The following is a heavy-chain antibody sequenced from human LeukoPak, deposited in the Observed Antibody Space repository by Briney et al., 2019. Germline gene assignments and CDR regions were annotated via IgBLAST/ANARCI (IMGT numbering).Heavy chain of an antibody. J-gene: IGHJ4*02. Sequence: VGSLRLSCAASGISFSSFGMHWVRQAPGKGLEWVTFIRYDGHNKYYADSVKGRFTISRDNSKNTLYLQMNSLRPEDTAVYYCAKSQNYYDNSGYYYLDYWGQGNLVTVSS. CDR2: IRYDGHNK. CDR3: AKSQNYYDNSGYYYLDY. D-gene: IGHD3-22*01. CDR1: GISFSSFG. V-gene: IGHV3-30*02.